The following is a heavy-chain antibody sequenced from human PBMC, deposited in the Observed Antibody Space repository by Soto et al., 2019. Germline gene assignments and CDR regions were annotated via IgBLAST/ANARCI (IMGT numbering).Heavy chain of an antibody. D-gene: IGHD4-17*01. CDR3: AKGGKSSWTTVKTGGYYFDY. J-gene: IGHJ4*02. V-gene: IGHV3-23*01. CDR2: ISGSGGST. CDR1: GFTFSSYA. Sequence: EVQLLESGGGLVQPGGSLRLSCAASGFTFSSYAMSWVRQAPGKGLEWVSAISGSGGSTYYADSVKGRFTISRDNSKNTLYLQMNSLRAEDTAVYYCAKGGKSSWTTVKTGGYYFDYWGQGTLVTVSS.